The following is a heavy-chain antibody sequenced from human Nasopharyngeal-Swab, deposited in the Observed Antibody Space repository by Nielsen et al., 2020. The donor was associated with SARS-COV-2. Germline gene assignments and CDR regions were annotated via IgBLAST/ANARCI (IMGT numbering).Heavy chain of an antibody. CDR3: ARDLNDCGGDCGGYDYYYYGMDV. CDR2: IYHSGST. D-gene: IGHD2-21*02. J-gene: IGHJ6*02. Sequence: WIRQPPGKGLEWIGEIYHSGSTNYNPSLKSRVTISVDKSKNQFSLKLSFVTAADTAVYYCARDLNDCGGDCGGYDYYYYGMDVWGQGTTVTVSS. V-gene: IGHV4-4*02.